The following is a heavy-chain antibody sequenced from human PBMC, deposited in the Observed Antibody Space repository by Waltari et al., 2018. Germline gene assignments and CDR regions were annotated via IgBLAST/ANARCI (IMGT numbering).Heavy chain of an antibody. J-gene: IGHJ4*02. Sequence: EVQLVESGGGLIKPGGSLRLSCVVSGFTFRNAWMSWVRQALGKGLEWIGRDKSKGDGETTDYAAPVKGRLTVSRYDSKNTLYLQMNSLKTEDTAVYFCAAEGDTVMGFDFWGRGTLVTVSS. CDR2: DKSKGDGETT. CDR3: AAEGDTVMGFDF. V-gene: IGHV3-15*01. D-gene: IGHD5-18*01. CDR1: GFTFRNAW.